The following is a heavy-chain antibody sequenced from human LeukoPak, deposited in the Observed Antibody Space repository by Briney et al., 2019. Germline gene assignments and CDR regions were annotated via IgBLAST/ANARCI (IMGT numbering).Heavy chain of an antibody. CDR1: GYTFTGYY. J-gene: IGHJ5*02. CDR2: INPNSGGT. D-gene: IGHD3-9*01. Sequence: ASVKVSCKASGYTFTGYYMHWVRQAPGQGLEWMGWINPNSGGTNYAQKFQGRVTMTRDTSISTAYMELSRLRSDDTAVYYCARVTPGSDILTGYFLFGAGYNWFDPWGQGTLVTVSS. CDR3: ARVTPGSDILTGYFLFGAGYNWFDP. V-gene: IGHV1-2*02.